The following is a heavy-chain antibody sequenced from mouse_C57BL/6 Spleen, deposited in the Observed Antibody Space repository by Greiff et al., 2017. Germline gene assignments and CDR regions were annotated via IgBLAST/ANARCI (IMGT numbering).Heavy chain of an antibody. CDR2: ILPGSGST. CDR3: ARGEYYYGNSYGEYFGC. D-gene: IGHD1-1*01. Sequence: QVQLQQSGAELMKPGASVKLSCKATGYTFTGYWIEWVKQRPGHGLEWIGEILPGSGSTNYNEKFKGKATFTADTSSNTAYMQLSSLTTEDSAIYYCARGEYYYGNSYGEYFGCWGQGATLTVSS. V-gene: IGHV1-9*01. J-gene: IGHJ2*01. CDR1: GYTFTGYW.